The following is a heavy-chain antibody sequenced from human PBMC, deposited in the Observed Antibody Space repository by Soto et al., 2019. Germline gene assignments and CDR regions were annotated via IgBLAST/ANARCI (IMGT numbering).Heavy chain of an antibody. J-gene: IGHJ2*01. CDR2: IGTAGDT. CDR1: GFTFGNCD. V-gene: IGHV3-13*01. Sequence: PGGSLRLSCAASGFTFGNCDMHWVRQARGKGLEWVSAIGTAGDTYYLDSVKGRFTISRENGKNSLYLQMDSLRAEDTAVYYCARNDPQPVTTIFGMLYNGGWHFDLWGRGTLVTVSS. D-gene: IGHD3-3*01. CDR3: ARNDPQPVTTIFGMLYNGGWHFDL.